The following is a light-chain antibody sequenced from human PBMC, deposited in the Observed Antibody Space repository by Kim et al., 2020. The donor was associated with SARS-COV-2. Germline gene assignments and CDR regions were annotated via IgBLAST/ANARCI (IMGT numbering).Light chain of an antibody. Sequence: DIVMTQSPDSLAVSLGERATINCKSSQSVLYRANNKNYLTWYQQKPGQPPKLLIYWASTRESGVPDRFSGSGSGTDFTLTISGLQAEDVAVYYCLQYYNTPYTFGQGTKLEI. V-gene: IGKV4-1*01. CDR1: QSVLYRANNKNY. CDR3: LQYYNTPYT. J-gene: IGKJ2*01. CDR2: WAS.